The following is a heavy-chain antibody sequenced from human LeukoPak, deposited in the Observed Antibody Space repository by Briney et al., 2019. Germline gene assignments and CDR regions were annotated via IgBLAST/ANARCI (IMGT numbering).Heavy chain of an antibody. CDR1: GFTFSSYS. J-gene: IGHJ6*02. CDR2: ISSSSSYI. D-gene: IGHD6-19*01. CDR3: AGQWLVLDYYYGMDV. V-gene: IGHV3-21*01. Sequence: PGGSLRLSCAASGFTFSSYSMNWVRQAPGKGLEWVSSISSSSSYIYYADSVKGRFTISRDNSKNTLYLQMNSLRAEDTAVYYCAGQWLVLDYYYGMDVWGQGTTVTVSS.